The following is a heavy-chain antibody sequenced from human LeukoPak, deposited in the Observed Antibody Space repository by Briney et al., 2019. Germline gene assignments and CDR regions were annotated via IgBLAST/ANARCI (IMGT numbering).Heavy chain of an antibody. V-gene: IGHV4-39*07. CDR2: IYYSGST. D-gene: IGHD1-14*01. CDR3: ARKPGRNYYYMDV. Sequence: SETLSLTCTVSGGSISSSSYYWGWIRQPPGKGLEWIGSIYYSGSTYYNPSLKSRVTISVDTSKNQFSLKLSSVTAADTAVYYCARKPGRNYYYMDVWGKGTTVTVSS. J-gene: IGHJ6*03. CDR1: GGSISSSSYY.